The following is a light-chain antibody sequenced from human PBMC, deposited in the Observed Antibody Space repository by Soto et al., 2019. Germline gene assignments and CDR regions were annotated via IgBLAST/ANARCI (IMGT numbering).Light chain of an antibody. J-gene: IGKJ4*01. CDR2: GAY. V-gene: IGKV3-15*01. CDR1: QSVNTN. CDR3: QQYNNWPLT. Sequence: EIAMTQSPATLSVSPGERATLSCRASQSVNTNLAWYQQKPGQAPRLLIYGAYTRATGIPARFSGSGSGTEFTVTISSLQSEDFSVYYCQQYNNWPLTFGGGTKVEIQ.